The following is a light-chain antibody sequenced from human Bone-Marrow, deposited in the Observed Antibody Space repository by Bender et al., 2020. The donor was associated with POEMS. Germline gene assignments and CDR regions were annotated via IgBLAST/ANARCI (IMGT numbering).Light chain of an antibody. CDR1: SSNIGTNP. CDR3: QTWGPGFHE. CDR2: INN. V-gene: IGLV1-44*01. Sequence: QSVLTQPPSASGTPGQRVTISCSGSSSNIGTNPVNWYQQLPGTAPKLLIYINNQRPSGVPDRFSGSKSGTSASLAISGLQSEDEADYYCQTWGPGFHEFGGGTKLTVL. J-gene: IGLJ3*02.